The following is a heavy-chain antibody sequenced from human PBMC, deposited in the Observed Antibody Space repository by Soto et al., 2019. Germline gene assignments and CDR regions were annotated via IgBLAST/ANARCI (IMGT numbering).Heavy chain of an antibody. CDR3: AKKVNSGSGSQYFDY. CDR1: GCTFSSYS. V-gene: IGHV3-23*01. D-gene: IGHD3-10*01. Sequence: PGGSLRLSCVASGCTFSSYSMSWVRQAPGKGLEWVSGFRAGGDDGTTYYADSVKGRFTISRDNSKNTLFLQMNSLRAEDTAIYYCAKKVNSGSGSQYFDYFGQGTLVTVSS. J-gene: IGHJ4*02. CDR2: FRAGGDDGTT.